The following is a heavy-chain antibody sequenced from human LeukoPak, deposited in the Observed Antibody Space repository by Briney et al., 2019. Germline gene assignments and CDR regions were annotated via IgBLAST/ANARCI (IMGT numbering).Heavy chain of an antibody. V-gene: IGHV3-23*01. D-gene: IGHD3-10*01. CDR1: GFTFSSYG. CDR3: ARSTYYYGSGRPKPFDY. CDR2: ISGSGGST. Sequence: GRSLRLSCAASGFTFSSYGMSWVRQAPGKGLEWVSAISGSGGSTYYADSVKGRFTISRDNSKNTLYLQMNSLRAEDTAVYYCARSTYYYGSGRPKPFDYWGQGTLVTVSS. J-gene: IGHJ4*02.